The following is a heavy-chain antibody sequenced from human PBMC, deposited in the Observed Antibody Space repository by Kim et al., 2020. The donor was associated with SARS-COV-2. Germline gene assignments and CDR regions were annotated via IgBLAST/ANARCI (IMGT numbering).Heavy chain of an antibody. CDR2: ISYDGSNK. V-gene: IGHV3-30*04. CDR3: AREVTLAAAAFPLDY. J-gene: IGHJ4*02. Sequence: GGSLRLSCAASGFTFSSYAMHWVRQAPGKGLEWVAVISYDGSNKYYADSVKGRFTISRDNSKNTLYLQMNSLRAEDTAVYYCAREVTLAAAAFPLDYWGQGTLVTVSS. CDR1: GFTFSSYA. D-gene: IGHD6-13*01.